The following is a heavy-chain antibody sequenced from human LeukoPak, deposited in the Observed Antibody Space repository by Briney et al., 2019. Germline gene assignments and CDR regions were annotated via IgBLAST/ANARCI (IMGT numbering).Heavy chain of an antibody. CDR3: ARDMGWELPYYYYYYMDV. CDR1: GGTFSTFT. J-gene: IGHJ6*03. V-gene: IGHV1-69*13. CDR2: IIPILGTT. D-gene: IGHD1-26*01. Sequence: ASVKVSCKASGGTFSTFTISWVRQAPGQGLEWMGGIIPILGTTNYAQKFQGRVTITADDSTSTTYMELSSLRAEDTAVYYCARDMGWELPYYYYYYMDVWGKGTTVTVSS.